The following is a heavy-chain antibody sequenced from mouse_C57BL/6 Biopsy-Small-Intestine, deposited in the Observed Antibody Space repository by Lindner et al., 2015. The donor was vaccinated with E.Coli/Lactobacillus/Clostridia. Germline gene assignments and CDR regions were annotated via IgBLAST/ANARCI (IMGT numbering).Heavy chain of an antibody. Sequence: SVKVSCKASGYSFTNYGISWVRQAPGQGLEWLGWINTYSHSTNYLGKLLGRVTMTIDASTSTAYMELRRLTSDDTAVYYCARVESMWQHLEAWGQGTLVTVSS. V-gene: IGHV1-55*01. CDR2: INTYSHST. D-gene: IGHD1-1*02. J-gene: IGHJ4*01. CDR1: GYSFTNYG. CDR3: ARVESMWQHLEA.